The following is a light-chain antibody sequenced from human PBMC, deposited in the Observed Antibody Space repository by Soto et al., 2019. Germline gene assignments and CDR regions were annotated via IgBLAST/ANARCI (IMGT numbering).Light chain of an antibody. V-gene: IGKV4-1*01. CDR2: WAS. CDR1: QILLYSSNNKNY. J-gene: IGKJ1*01. Sequence: DIVMTQSPDSLAVSLGERATLNCKSSQILLYSSNNKNYLAWYQQKPGQPPKLLIYWASTRESGVPGRFSGSGSETDFTLTISSLQTEDVAVYYCQQYYATMWTFGQGTKVDIK. CDR3: QQYYATMWT.